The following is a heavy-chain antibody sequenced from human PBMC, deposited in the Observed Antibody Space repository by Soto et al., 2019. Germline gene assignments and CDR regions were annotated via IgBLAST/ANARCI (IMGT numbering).Heavy chain of an antibody. V-gene: IGHV1-2*04. CDR3: ARAGYCSSTSCYTAFDI. Sequence: ASVKVSCKASGYTFTGYYMHWVRQAPGQGLEWMGWINPNSGGTNYAQKFQGWVTMTRDTSISTAYMELSRLRSGDTAVYYCARAGYCSSTSCYTAFDIWAQGTMVTVSS. CDR1: GYTFTGYY. CDR2: INPNSGGT. D-gene: IGHD2-2*02. J-gene: IGHJ3*02.